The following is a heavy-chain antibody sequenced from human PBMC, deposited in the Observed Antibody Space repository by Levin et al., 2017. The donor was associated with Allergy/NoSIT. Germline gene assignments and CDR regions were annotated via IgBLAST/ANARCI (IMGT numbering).Heavy chain of an antibody. D-gene: IGHD4-17*01. CDR1: GGSFSGYY. V-gene: IGHV4-34*01. J-gene: IGHJ6*02. CDR2: INHSGST. CDR3: ARGLADYGDYSYYYYGMDV. Sequence: SETLSLTCAVYGGSFSGYYWSWIRQPPGKGLEWIGEINHSGSTNYNPSLKSRVTISVDTSKNQFSLKLSSVTAADTAVYYCARGLADYGDYSYYYYGMDVWGQGTTVTVSS.